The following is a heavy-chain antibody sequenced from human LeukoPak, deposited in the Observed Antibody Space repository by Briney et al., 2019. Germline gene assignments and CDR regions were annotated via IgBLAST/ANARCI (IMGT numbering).Heavy chain of an antibody. J-gene: IGHJ6*02. CDR3: AKGVVAATNAAYYGMDV. CDR1: GFTFSNYG. CDR2: ISYDESDK. V-gene: IGHV3-30*18. D-gene: IGHD2-15*01. Sequence: PGRSLTLSCAASGFTFSNYGMHWVRQAPGKGLEWVAVISYDESDKSYADSVKGRFTISRDNSKNTLYLQMNSLRPEDTAVYYCAKGVVAATNAAYYGMDVWGQGTTVTVSS.